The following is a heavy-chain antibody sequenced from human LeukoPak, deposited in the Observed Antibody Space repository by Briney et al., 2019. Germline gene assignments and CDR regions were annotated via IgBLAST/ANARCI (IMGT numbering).Heavy chain of an antibody. V-gene: IGHV3-23*01. CDR1: GFTFTNYA. J-gene: IGHJ2*01. CDR2: ISGSGSNT. Sequence: GGSLRHSCAASGFTFTNYAMTWVRQAPGKGLEWVSVISGSGSNTDYADSVKGRFTISRDNSKNSLYLQMNGLRAEDTAVYYCARGRELLGWYFDLWGRGTLVTVSS. CDR3: ARGRELLGWYFDL. D-gene: IGHD1-7*01.